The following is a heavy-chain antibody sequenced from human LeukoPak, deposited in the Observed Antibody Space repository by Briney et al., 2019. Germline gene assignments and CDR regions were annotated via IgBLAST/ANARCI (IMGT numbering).Heavy chain of an antibody. Sequence: GGSLRLSCAASGFTVSSNYMSWVRQAPGKGLEWVSVIYSGGSTYYADSVKGRFTISRDDSKNTLYLQMNSLRADDTAVYYCARGQYSSGFFDSWGQGTLVTVSS. CDR2: IYSGGST. CDR1: GFTVSSNY. D-gene: IGHD6-19*01. J-gene: IGHJ4*02. V-gene: IGHV3-53*01. CDR3: ARGQYSSGFFDS.